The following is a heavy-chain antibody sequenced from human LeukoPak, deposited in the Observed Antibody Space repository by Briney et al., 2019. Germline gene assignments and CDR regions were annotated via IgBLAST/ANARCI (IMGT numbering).Heavy chain of an antibody. D-gene: IGHD2-2*01. V-gene: IGHV4-59*01. CDR1: GGSISIYY. CDR3: ARVKGTSSFDY. Sequence: SETLSLTCTVSGGSISIYYWSWIRQPPGKGLEWIGYIYYSGSTNYNPSLKSRVTISVDTSKNQFSLKVSSVTAADTAVYYCARVKGTSSFDYWGQGTLVTVSS. J-gene: IGHJ4*02. CDR2: IYYSGST.